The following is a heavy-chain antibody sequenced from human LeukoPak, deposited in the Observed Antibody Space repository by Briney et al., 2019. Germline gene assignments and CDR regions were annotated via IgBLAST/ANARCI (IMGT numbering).Heavy chain of an antibody. CDR1: GDSVSSNSAA. J-gene: IGHJ3*02. V-gene: IGHV6-1*01. CDR2: TYYRSKWYN. D-gene: IGHD4-23*01. CDR3: ARDRTMATVVKGSDAFDI. Sequence: SQTLSLTCAISGDSVSSNSAAWNWIRQSPSRGLEWLGRTYYRSKWYNDYAVSVKSRITINPDTSKNQFSLQLNSVTPEDTAVYYCARDRTMATVVKGSDAFDIWGQGTMVTVSS.